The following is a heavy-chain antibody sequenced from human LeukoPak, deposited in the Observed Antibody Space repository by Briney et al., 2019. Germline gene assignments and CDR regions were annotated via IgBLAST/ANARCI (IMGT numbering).Heavy chain of an antibody. Sequence: SETLSLTCTVSGGSISSGSYYWSWIRQPAGKGLEWIGRIYTSGSTKYNPSLKSRVTISVDTSKNQLSLNLSSVTAADTAVYYCARAGYSGYDAPFDYWGQGTLVTVSS. D-gene: IGHD5-12*01. CDR2: IYTSGST. V-gene: IGHV4-61*02. CDR1: GGSISSGSYY. J-gene: IGHJ4*02. CDR3: ARAGYSGYDAPFDY.